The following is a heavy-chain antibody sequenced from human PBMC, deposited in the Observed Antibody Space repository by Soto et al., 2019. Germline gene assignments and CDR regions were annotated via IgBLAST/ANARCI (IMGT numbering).Heavy chain of an antibody. J-gene: IGHJ3*02. CDR3: AKWYSSGINAFEI. CDR2: INSDGSST. D-gene: IGHD6-19*01. V-gene: IGHV3-74*01. CDR1: GFTFSSYW. Sequence: SLRLSCAASGFTFSSYWMHWVRQAPGKGLVWVSRINSDGSSTSYADSVKGRFTISGDNSKNTLYLQMNSLRAEDTAVYYCAKWYSSGINAFEIWGQGTMVTVSS.